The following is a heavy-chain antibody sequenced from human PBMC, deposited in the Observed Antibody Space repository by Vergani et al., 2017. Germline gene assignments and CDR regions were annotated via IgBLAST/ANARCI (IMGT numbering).Heavy chain of an antibody. J-gene: IGHJ4*02. CDR2: IYYSGST. CDR1: NDSVSNTFYY. CDR3: ARKNRKSLGIAAAAPSALDY. Sequence: QVQLQESGPGLVKPSETLSLTCTVSNDSVSNTFYYWGWIRQTPGKGLEWIGSIYYSGSTYYNPSLESRVTISVDTSKNQFSLKLSSVTAADTAVYYCARKNRKSLGIAAAAPSALDYWGQGTLVTVSS. V-gene: IGHV4-39*07. D-gene: IGHD6-13*01.